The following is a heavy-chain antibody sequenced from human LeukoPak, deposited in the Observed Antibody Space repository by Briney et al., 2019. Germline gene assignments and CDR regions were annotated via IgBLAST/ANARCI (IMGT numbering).Heavy chain of an antibody. CDR3: ARQQPGPTPDDYGGYNYFDY. V-gene: IGHV4-59*08. D-gene: IGHD4-17*01. CDR2: IYYSGST. Sequence: SETLSLTCTVSGGSISSYYWSWIRQPPGKGLEWIGYIYYSGSTNYNPSLKSRVTISVDTSKNQFSLKLSSVTAADTAVYYCARQQPGPTPDDYGGYNYFDYWGQGTLVTVSS. J-gene: IGHJ4*02. CDR1: GGSISSYY.